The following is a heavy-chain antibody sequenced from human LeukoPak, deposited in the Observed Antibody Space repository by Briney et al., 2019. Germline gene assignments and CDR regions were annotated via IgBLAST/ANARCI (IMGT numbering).Heavy chain of an antibody. CDR1: GGSISSYY. J-gene: IGHJ5*02. D-gene: IGHD3-22*01. CDR3: SRPAYLYYYDGSTYYPS. Sequence: SETLSLTCTVSGGSISSYYWSWIRQPPGKGLAWIGYIYYSGSTNYNPSLKSRVTISVDPSKNQFSFKLSSVTAADTAVYYLSRPAYLYYYDGSTYYPSWGQGTLVTVSS. CDR2: IYYSGST. V-gene: IGHV4-59*01.